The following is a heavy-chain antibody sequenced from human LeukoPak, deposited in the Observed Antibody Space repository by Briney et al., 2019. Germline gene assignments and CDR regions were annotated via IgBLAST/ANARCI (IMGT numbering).Heavy chain of an antibody. J-gene: IGHJ4*02. V-gene: IGHV3-7*01. CDR2: IKRDGSEK. D-gene: IGHD1-26*01. CDR3: ARDSSGNLDY. CDR1: GFTFSTYW. Sequence: EGSLRLSCAASGFTFSTYWMAWVRQAPGKGPEWVANIKRDGSEKYYVESVKGRFTISRDNAKNSLFLQMNSLTAEDTSIYYCARDSSGNLDYWGQGALVTVSS.